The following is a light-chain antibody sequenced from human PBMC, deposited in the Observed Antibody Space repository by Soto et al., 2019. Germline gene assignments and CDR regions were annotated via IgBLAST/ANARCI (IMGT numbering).Light chain of an antibody. CDR2: DAY. CDR3: QQRHMWPIT. Sequence: EVVLPQSPVTLSLSPGERATLSCRASQSFRGLLAWYQQKPGQAHRLLIYDAYNRATGIPPRFSGSGSGTDFTLTISSLEPEDSAVYYCQQRHMWPITFGQGTRLEIK. V-gene: IGKV3-11*01. J-gene: IGKJ5*01. CDR1: QSFRGL.